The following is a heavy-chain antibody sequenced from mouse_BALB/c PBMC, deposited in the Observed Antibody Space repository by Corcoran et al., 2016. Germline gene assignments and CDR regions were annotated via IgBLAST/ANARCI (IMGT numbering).Heavy chain of an antibody. D-gene: IGHD1-2*01. J-gene: IGHJ4*01. CDR1: GYTFTTAG. V-gene: IGHV9-4*02. CDR3: ARITTATYAMDY. Sequence: QIQLVQSGPELKKPGETVRISCKASGYTFTTAGMQWVQKMPGKGLKWIGWINTHSGVPKYAEDFKGRFAFSLETSASTAYLQISNLKNEDTATYFCARITTATYAMDYWGQGTSVTVSS. CDR2: INTHSGVP.